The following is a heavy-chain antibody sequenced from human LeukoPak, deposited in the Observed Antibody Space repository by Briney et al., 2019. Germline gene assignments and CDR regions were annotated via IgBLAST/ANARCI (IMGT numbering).Heavy chain of an antibody. CDR2: IYSGGST. J-gene: IGHJ4*02. Sequence: PGGSLRLSCAASGFIVSSNYMSWVRQAPGKGLEWVAVIYSGGSTYYADSVKGRFTISRDNSKNTLYLQMNSLRAEDTAVYYCARKGQSVAGTLTFDYWGQGTLVTVSS. CDR3: ARKGQSVAGTLTFDY. D-gene: IGHD6-19*01. CDR1: GFIVSSNY. V-gene: IGHV3-53*01.